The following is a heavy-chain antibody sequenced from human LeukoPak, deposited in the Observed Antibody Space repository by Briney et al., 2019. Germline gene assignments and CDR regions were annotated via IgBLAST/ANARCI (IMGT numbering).Heavy chain of an antibody. CDR2: INSDGSST. CDR3: ARDVMTTVGYYYYYYMDV. V-gene: IGHV3-74*01. D-gene: IGHD4-17*01. CDR1: GFTFNSFW. J-gene: IGHJ6*03. Sequence: GGSLRLSCAASGFTFNSFWMYWVRQVPGKGLLWVSRINSDGSSTSYADSVRGRFTISRDSAKNSLYLQMNSLRAEDTAVYYCARDVMTTVGYYYYYYMDVWGKGTTVTISS.